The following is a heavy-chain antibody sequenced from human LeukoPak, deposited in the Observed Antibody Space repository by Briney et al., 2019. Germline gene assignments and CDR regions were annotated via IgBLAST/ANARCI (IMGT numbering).Heavy chain of an antibody. D-gene: IGHD3-10*01. V-gene: IGHV1-18*01. Sequence: GASVKVSCKASGYTFTSYGISWVRQAPGQGLEWMGWISAYNGNTNYAQKLQGRVTMTTDTSTSTAYMELRSLRSDDTAVYYCARSLYYYGSGASNWFDPWGQGTLVTVSS. CDR3: ARSLYYYGSGASNWFDP. CDR1: GYTFTSYG. J-gene: IGHJ5*02. CDR2: ISAYNGNT.